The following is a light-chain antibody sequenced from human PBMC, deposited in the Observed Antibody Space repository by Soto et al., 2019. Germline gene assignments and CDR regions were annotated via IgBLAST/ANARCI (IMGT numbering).Light chain of an antibody. Sequence: EIVMTQSPASLSLSPGDVATLSCRASQSVASNVAWYQQKPGQGPRLLIHGASTRAVGVPARFSGSGSGTDFTLTISSLQSEDFAVYYCQQYHNWPPQYTFGQGTKLQI. J-gene: IGKJ2*01. CDR1: QSVASN. CDR3: QQYHNWPPQYT. CDR2: GAS. V-gene: IGKV3-15*01.